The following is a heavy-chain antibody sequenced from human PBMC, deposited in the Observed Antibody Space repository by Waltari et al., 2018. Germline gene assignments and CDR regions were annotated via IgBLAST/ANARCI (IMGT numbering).Heavy chain of an antibody. Sequence: QTLTLTCDVSGASINSDRFYWSWVRQHPGKGLEWIGYIFYTGATSYNPSLNSRVIMSLDTSKNQFFLKLISVTAADTAVYFCARDPYYGTYGPPAWGQGTLVTVSS. D-gene: IGHD2-8*01. CDR2: IFYTGAT. J-gene: IGHJ5*02. CDR1: GASINSDRFY. CDR3: ARDPYYGTYGPPA. V-gene: IGHV4-31*11.